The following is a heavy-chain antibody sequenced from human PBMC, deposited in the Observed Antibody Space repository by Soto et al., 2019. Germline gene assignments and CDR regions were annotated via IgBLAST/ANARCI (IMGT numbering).Heavy chain of an antibody. CDR3: AISHQGCRGGSCYSPPFDY. D-gene: IGHD2-15*01. CDR1: GGTFSSYT. J-gene: IGHJ4*02. V-gene: IGHV1-69*02. CDR2: IIPILGIA. Sequence: QVQLVQSGAEVKKPGSSVKVSCKASGGTFSSYTISWVRQAPGQGLEWMGRIIPILGIANYAQKFQGRVTITATKYTSTAYMELSSLRSEDTAVYYCAISHQGCRGGSCYSPPFDYWGQGTLVTVSS.